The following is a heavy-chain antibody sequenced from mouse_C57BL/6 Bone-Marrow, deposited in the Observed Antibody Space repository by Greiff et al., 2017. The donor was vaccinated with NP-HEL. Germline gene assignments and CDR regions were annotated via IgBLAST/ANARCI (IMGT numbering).Heavy chain of an antibody. CDR2: ISNGGGST. CDR1: GFTFSDYY. Sequence: EVKLVESGGGLVQPGGSLKLSCAASGFTFSDYYMYWVRQTPEKRLEWVAYISNGGGSTYYPDTVKGRFTISRDNAKNPLYLQMSRLKSEDTAMYYCARPGLWYFDVWGTGTTVTVSS. V-gene: IGHV5-12*01. J-gene: IGHJ1*03. D-gene: IGHD3-1*01. CDR3: ARPGLWYFDV.